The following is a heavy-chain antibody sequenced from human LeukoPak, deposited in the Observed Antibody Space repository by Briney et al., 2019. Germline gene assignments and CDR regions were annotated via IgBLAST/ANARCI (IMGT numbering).Heavy chain of an antibody. V-gene: IGHV3-30-3*01. CDR1: GFTFSSYA. D-gene: IGHD1-7*01. J-gene: IGHJ4*02. Sequence: PGRSLRLSCAASGFTFSSYAMHWVRQAPGKGLEWVAVISYDGSNKYYADSVKGRFTISRDNSKNTLYLQMNSLRAEDTAVYYCARDRITGTTYYFDYWGQGTLVTVSS. CDR3: ARDRITGTTYYFDY. CDR2: ISYDGSNK.